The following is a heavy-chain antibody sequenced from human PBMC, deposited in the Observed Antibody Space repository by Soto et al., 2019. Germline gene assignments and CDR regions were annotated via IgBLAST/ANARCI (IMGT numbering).Heavy chain of an antibody. J-gene: IGHJ5*02. Sequence: PSETLSLTCTVSGGSISSSSYYWGWIRQPPGKGLEWIGSIYYSGSTYYNPSLKSRVTISVDTSKNQFSLKLSSVTAADTAVYYCASPKIAFYNWFEPWGQGTLVTLSS. CDR1: GGSISSSSYY. D-gene: IGHD3-3*02. CDR3: ASPKIAFYNWFEP. V-gene: IGHV4-39*01. CDR2: IYYSGST.